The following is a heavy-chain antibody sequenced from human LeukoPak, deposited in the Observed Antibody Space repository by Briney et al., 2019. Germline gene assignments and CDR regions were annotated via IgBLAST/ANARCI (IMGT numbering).Heavy chain of an antibody. J-gene: IGHJ4*02. D-gene: IGHD3-22*01. CDR1: GFIFSSYE. CDR2: ISSSGSTI. V-gene: IGHV3-48*03. CDR3: ARDNYDSMFGY. Sequence: GGSLRLSCAASGFIFSSYEMSWVRQAPGKGLQWISYISSSGSTIYYADSVKGRFTISRDNTKNSLYLQINNLRAEGTAVYYCARDNYDSMFGYWGQGTLVTVSS.